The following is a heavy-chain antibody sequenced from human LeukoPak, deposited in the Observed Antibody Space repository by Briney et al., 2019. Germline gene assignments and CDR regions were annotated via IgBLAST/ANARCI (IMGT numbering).Heavy chain of an antibody. CDR1: GYTFTSYD. CDR2: MNPNSGNT. V-gene: IGHV1-8*03. CDR3: ARGIYGLTVPYYYYYMDV. J-gene: IGHJ6*03. Sequence: ASVKVSCKASGYTFTSYDINWVRQATGQGLEWMGWMNPNSGNTGYAQKFQGRVTITRNTSISTAYMELSSLRSEDTAVYYCARGIYGLTVPYYYYYMDVWGKGTTVTVSS. D-gene: IGHD4-17*01.